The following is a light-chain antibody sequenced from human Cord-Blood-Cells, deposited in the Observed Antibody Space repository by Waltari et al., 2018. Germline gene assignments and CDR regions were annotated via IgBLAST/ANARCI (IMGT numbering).Light chain of an antibody. CDR3: QQYDNLPWT. Sequence: DIQMTQSPSSLSASVGDRVTITCQASQDISNYLNWYQQKPGKARKLLIYDASNLETGAPSRFSGSVSRTDFTFTISSLQPEDIATYYCQQYDNLPWTFGQGTKVEIK. CDR1: QDISNY. V-gene: IGKV1-33*01. CDR2: DAS. J-gene: IGKJ1*01.